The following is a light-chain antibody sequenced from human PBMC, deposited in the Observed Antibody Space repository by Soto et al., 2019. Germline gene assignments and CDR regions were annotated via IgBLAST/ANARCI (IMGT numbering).Light chain of an antibody. J-gene: IGKJ3*01. Sequence: DIQMTQSPSSLYASVGDRVTVTCRASQGINNYLAWYQHKPGEVPNLLIYAESTLHSGVPSRFSGSGSGTDFTLTISSLQPEDVATYYCQKYDSYPFTFGPGTKVDIK. CDR2: AES. CDR1: QGINNY. V-gene: IGKV1-27*01. CDR3: QKYDSYPFT.